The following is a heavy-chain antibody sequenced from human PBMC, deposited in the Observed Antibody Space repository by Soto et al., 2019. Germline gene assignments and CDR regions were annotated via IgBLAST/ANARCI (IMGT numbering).Heavy chain of an antibody. CDR3: ARDAGMVYAPYYYYYYGMDV. CDR1: GGTFSSYA. CDR2: IIPISGTA. Sequence: QVQLVQSGAEVKKPGSSVKVSCKASGGTFSSYAISWVRQAPGQGLEWMGGIIPISGTANYAQKFQGRVTITADKSTSTAYMELSSLRSEDTAVYYCARDAGMVYAPYYYYYYGMDVWGQGTTVTVSS. J-gene: IGHJ6*02. D-gene: IGHD2-8*01. V-gene: IGHV1-69*06.